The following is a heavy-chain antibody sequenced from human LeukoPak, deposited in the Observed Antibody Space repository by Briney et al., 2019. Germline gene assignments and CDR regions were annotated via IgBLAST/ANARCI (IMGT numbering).Heavy chain of an antibody. D-gene: IGHD3-10*01. CDR2: IDTSGSYI. Sequence: WGSLRLSCAATGFTFSNYAIHWGRQAPGKGLEWVSFIDTSGSYIYYGDSLKGRVTISRDNAKNSLYLQMNGLRAEDTAVYYCARGRSITLLRGVAMSDGFDIWGQGAMVTVSS. V-gene: IGHV3-21*01. J-gene: IGHJ3*02. CDR3: ARGRSITLLRGVAMSDGFDI. CDR1: GFTFSNYA.